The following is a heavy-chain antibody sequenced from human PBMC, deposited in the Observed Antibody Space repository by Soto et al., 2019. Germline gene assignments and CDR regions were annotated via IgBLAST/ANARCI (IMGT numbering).Heavy chain of an antibody. CDR3: ARTTVTEYYFDY. V-gene: IGHV4-30-2*01. D-gene: IGHD4-17*01. CDR1: GGSISSGGYS. CDR2: IYHSGST. Sequence: QLQLQESGSGLVKPSQTLSLTCAVSGGSISSGGYSWSWIRQPPGKGLEWIGYIYHSGSTYYNPSLKGRVTISVDRSKNQFSLKLSSVTAADTAVYYCARTTVTEYYFDYWGQGTLVTVSS. J-gene: IGHJ4*02.